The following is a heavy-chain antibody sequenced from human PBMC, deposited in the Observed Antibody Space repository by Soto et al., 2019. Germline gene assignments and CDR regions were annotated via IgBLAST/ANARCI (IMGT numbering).Heavy chain of an antibody. J-gene: IGHJ5*02. CDR2: IYYSGST. CDR3: ARRIKHCTNGVCREKYNWFDP. Sequence: SETLSLTCTVSGGSISSSSYYWGWIRQPPGKGLEWIGSIYYSGSTYYNPSLKSRVTISVDTSKNQFSLKLSSVTAADTAVYYCARRIKHCTNGVCREKYNWFDPWGQGTLVTVSS. CDR1: GGSISSSSYY. D-gene: IGHD2-8*01. V-gene: IGHV4-39*01.